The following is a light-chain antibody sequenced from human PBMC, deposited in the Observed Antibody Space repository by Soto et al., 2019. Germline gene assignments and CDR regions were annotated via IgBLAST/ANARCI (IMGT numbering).Light chain of an antibody. V-gene: IGKV1-9*01. CDR2: AAS. CDR1: QGISSY. J-gene: IGKJ2*01. Sequence: IQLTQSPPSLSASVGDRVTITCRASQGISSYLAWYQQKPGKAPKLLIYAASTLQSGVPSRFSGSGSGTDFTLTISSLQPEDFATYYCQQLNSYPQNTFGQGTKLEIK. CDR3: QQLNSYPQNT.